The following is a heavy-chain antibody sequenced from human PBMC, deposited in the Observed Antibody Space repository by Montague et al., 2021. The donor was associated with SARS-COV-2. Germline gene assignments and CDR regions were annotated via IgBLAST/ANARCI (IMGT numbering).Heavy chain of an antibody. CDR1: GGSISSSSYY. J-gene: IGHJ4*02. V-gene: IGHV4-39*01. D-gene: IGHD6-19*01. CDR3: ATQEDPSGWIPGPFDF. Sequence: SETLSLTCTVSGGSISSSSYYWARIRQPPGKGLEWIGSIYYRGSTYYNPSLKSRVFISVDTSKNQLSLTLTSVTAADTAVYYCATQEDPSGWIPGPFDFWGPGNLLCVSS. CDR2: IYYRGST.